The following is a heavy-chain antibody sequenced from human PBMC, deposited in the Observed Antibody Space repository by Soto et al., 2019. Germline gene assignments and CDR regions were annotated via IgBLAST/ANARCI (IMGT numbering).Heavy chain of an antibody. J-gene: IGHJ4*02. CDR1: GFSFSSYA. CDR3: AKLRYNWNDPYYFDY. V-gene: IGHV3-23*01. Sequence: SLRLSCAASGFSFSSYAMGWVRQAPGKGLEWVSGISGSGGNTYYADSVKGRFTISRDNSKNTLYLQMNSLRAEDTAVYYCAKLRYNWNDPYYFDYWGQGTLVTAPQ. CDR2: ISGSGGNT. D-gene: IGHD1-1*01.